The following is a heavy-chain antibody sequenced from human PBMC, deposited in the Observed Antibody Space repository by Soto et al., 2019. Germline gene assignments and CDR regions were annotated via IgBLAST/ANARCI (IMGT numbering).Heavy chain of an antibody. CDR2: IRRKANSYTT. CDR3: AMLGGWSGGSNDRDV. Sequence: EVQLVESGGGLVQPGGSLRLSCAASGLIFSDYHMDWVRQAPGKGLEWVGRIRRKANSYTTEYAASVKGRFTISRDDSTNELYLQMNSLKTEDTAVYYCAMLGGWSGGSNDRDVWGQGTTVTVSS. D-gene: IGHD6-19*01. CDR1: GLIFSDYH. V-gene: IGHV3-72*01. J-gene: IGHJ6*02.